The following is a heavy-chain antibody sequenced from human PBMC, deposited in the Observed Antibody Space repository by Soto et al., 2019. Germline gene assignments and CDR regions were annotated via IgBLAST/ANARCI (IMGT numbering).Heavy chain of an antibody. J-gene: IGHJ4*02. Sequence: GGSLRLSCAASGFTFSSYSMNWVRQAPGKGLEWVSSISSSSSYIYYADSVKGRFTISRDNPKNSLYLQMNSLRAEDTAVYYCARIDTVGAHLDYWGQGTLVTVAS. V-gene: IGHV3-21*01. CDR3: ARIDTVGAHLDY. CDR2: ISSSSSYI. D-gene: IGHD1-26*01. CDR1: GFTFSSYS.